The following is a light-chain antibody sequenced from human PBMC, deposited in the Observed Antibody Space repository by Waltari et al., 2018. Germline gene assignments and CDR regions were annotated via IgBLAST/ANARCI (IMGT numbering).Light chain of an antibody. Sequence: QSVVTQPPSASGTPGQRVTLSCSGSNSNIGSDIVNWYQQFPGTAPKLLIYANNHRPSGGPCRFSSSRSGSSATLVISGLQSEDEADYYCATWDASLDTWVFGGGTKVTVL. V-gene: IGLV1-44*01. J-gene: IGLJ3*02. CDR1: NSNIGSDI. CDR3: ATWDASLDTWV. CDR2: ANN.